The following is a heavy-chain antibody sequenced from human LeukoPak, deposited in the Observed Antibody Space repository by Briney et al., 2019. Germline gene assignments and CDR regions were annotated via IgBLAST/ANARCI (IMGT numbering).Heavy chain of an antibody. CDR2: INRDGSDS. J-gene: IGHJ3*02. CDR1: GFAFSSCW. Sequence: PGGTLRLSCAASGFAFSSCWLHWVRQAPGKGLLWVARINRDGSDSSYADSEKGRFTISRDNAKNTLYLQMNSLRAEDTAVYYCTTVVGGYYPPVDGLDIWGQGTMVTVSS. V-gene: IGHV3-74*01. D-gene: IGHD6-25*01. CDR3: TTVVGGYYPPVDGLDI.